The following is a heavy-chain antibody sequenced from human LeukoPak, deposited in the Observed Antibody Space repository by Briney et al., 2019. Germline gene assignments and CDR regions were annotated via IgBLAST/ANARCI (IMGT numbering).Heavy chain of an antibody. J-gene: IGHJ5*02. CDR2: ISAYNGNT. V-gene: IGHV1-18*01. CDR1: GYTFTSYG. Sequence: ASVKVSCKASGYTFTSYGISWVRQAPGQGLEWMGWISAYNGNTNYAQKLQGRVTMTTDTSTSTAYMELRSPRSDDTAVYYCARDGVVVVAAPGFDPWGQGTLVTVSS. CDR3: ARDGVVVVAAPGFDP. D-gene: IGHD2-15*01.